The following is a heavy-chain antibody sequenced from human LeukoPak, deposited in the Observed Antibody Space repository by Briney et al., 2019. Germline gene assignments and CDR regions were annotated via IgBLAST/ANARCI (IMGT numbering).Heavy chain of an antibody. D-gene: IGHD3-22*01. CDR1: GGSFSGYY. CDR2: INHSGST. CDR3: ARGRYYYDSSGYWYYFDY. V-gene: IGHV4-34*01. Sequence: PSETLSLTCAVYGGSFSGYYWSWIRQPPGKGLEWIGEINHSGSTNYNPSLKSRVTISVDTSKNQFSPQLSSVTAADTAVYYCARGRYYYDSSGYWYYFDYWGQGTLVTVSS. J-gene: IGHJ4*02.